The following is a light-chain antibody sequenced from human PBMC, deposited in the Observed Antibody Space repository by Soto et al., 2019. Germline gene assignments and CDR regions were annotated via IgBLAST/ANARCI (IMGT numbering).Light chain of an antibody. CDR1: QSVLSH. CDR2: GAS. J-gene: IGKJ1*01. CDR3: QQYGSSGT. V-gene: IGKV3-20*01. Sequence: EIVMTQSPATLAVSPGERVTLSCRASQSVLSHLAWYQQKPGQAPRLLIYGASTRATGIPDRFSGSGSGTDFTLTISRLEPEDFAVYYCQQYGSSGTFGQGTKVDIK.